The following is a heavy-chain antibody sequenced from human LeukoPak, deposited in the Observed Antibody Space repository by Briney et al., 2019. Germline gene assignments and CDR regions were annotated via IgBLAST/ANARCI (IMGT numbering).Heavy chain of an antibody. V-gene: IGHV3-53*01. CDR1: GFTVSSIY. Sequence: GGSLRLSCAASGFTVSSIYMSWVRQAPGKGLEWVSVIYSGGSTYYADSVKGRFTIPRDNAKNTLYLQMNNLRAEDTAIYYCATDSYVSGSYYRLFYWGQGTLVTVSS. CDR3: ATDSYVSGSYYRLFY. D-gene: IGHD3-10*01. CDR2: IYSGGST. J-gene: IGHJ4*02.